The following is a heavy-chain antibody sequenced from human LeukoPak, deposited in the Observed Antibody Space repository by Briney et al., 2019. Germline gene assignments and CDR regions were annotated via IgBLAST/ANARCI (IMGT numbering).Heavy chain of an antibody. Sequence: ASVKVSCKASGYTFTSYGIRWVRQAPGQGLEWMGWISAYTGNTNYAQKLQGRVTMTRDTSISTAYMELSRLRSDDTAVYYCARALSIVGATPHFDYWGQGTLVTVSS. CDR2: ISAYTGNT. CDR1: GYTFTSYG. J-gene: IGHJ4*02. CDR3: ARALSIVGATPHFDY. V-gene: IGHV1-18*01. D-gene: IGHD1-26*01.